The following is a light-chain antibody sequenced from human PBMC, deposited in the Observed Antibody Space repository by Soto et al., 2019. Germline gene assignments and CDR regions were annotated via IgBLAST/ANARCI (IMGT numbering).Light chain of an antibody. CDR3: QSYDSNLNGLYV. V-gene: IGLV1-40*01. CDR2: ANN. Sequence: QSVLTQPPSVSGAPGQRVTISCTGSSSNIGTNNVHWYQRLPGAAPKVLIYANNNRPSGVPDRFSVSKSGTSASLAITGLQAEDEADYYCQSYDSNLNGLYVFGTGTRSPS. CDR1: SSNIGTNN. J-gene: IGLJ1*01.